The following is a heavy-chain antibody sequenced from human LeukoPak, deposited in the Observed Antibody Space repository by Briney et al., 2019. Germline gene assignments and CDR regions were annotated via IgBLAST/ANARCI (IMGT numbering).Heavy chain of an antibody. CDR1: GYTFTSYD. D-gene: IGHD3-3*01. CDR3: ARDGRLTRLRFLERRYMDV. Sequence: ASVKVSCKASGYTFTSYDINWVRQATGQGLEWMGWMNPNSGNTGYAQKFQGRVTITRNTSISTAYMELSSLRSEDTAVYYCARDGRLTRLRFLERRYMDVWGKGTTVTVSS. CDR2: MNPNSGNT. V-gene: IGHV1-8*03. J-gene: IGHJ6*03.